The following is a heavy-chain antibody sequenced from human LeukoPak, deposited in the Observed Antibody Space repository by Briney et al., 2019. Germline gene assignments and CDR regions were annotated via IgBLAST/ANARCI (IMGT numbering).Heavy chain of an antibody. Sequence: GGSLRLSCAASGFTFDDYAMHWVRQAPGKGLEWVSGISWNSGSIGYADSVKGRFTISRDNAKNSLYLQMNSLRAEDTALYYCAKGYCGGDCYLTGDAFDIWGQGTMVTVSS. CDR2: ISWNSGSI. CDR3: AKGYCGGDCYLTGDAFDI. D-gene: IGHD2-21*02. CDR1: GFTFDDYA. V-gene: IGHV3-9*01. J-gene: IGHJ3*02.